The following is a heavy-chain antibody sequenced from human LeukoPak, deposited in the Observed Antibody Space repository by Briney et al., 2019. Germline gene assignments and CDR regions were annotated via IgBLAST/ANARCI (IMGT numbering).Heavy chain of an antibody. J-gene: IGHJ5*02. CDR2: ISGYNGYT. V-gene: IGHV1-18*01. Sequence: ASVKVSCKAFSYTFISYGVTWVRQAPGQGLEWMGWISGYNGYTNYAQNFQDRVTMTTDTSTNTAYMELRSLRSDDTAVYYCARLGYCTNGVCYRKHNRLDPWGQGTLVTVSP. CDR3: ARLGYCTNGVCYRKHNRLDP. D-gene: IGHD2-8*01. CDR1: SYTFISYG.